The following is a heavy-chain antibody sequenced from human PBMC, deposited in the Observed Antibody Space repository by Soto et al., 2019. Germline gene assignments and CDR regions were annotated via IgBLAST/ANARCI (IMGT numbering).Heavy chain of an antibody. D-gene: IGHD2-2*01. J-gene: IGHJ4*02. V-gene: IGHV1-46*01. CDR2: INPSGGST. CDR1: GFTFTRYY. CDR3: GRRAGGTSSSCFAP. Sequence: ASVKVSCKASGFTFTRYYMHWVRQAPGQGLEWMGIINPSGGSTTYAQRFQGRVTMTRDTSTSTVYMELSRLRSEDTAVYSCGRRAGGTSSSCFAPGGKGPLATV.